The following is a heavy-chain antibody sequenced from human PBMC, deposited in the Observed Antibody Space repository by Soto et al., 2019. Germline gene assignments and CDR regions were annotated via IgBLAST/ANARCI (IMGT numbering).Heavy chain of an antibody. CDR2: IHYSGTT. J-gene: IGHJ4*02. CDR1: GTSISSYY. CDR3: ARYNSYAIDY. D-gene: IGHD2-8*01. V-gene: IGHV4-59*01. Sequence: SETLSLTFTVSGTSISSYYWSWIRQPPGKGLEWIANIHYSGTTNYNPSLASRVTLSVDTSKNQFSLKMTSVTAADRAMYFCARYNSYAIDYWGRGTLVTVS.